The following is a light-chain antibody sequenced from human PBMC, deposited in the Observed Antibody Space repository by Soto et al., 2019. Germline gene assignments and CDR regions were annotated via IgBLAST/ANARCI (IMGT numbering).Light chain of an antibody. J-gene: IGLJ1*01. CDR2: EVV. CDR1: KNDIGVYDF. Sequence: SVLTQPPSAYGSHGQSVTISCTGTKNDIGVYDFVSWYQHHPGKAPRLIIYEVVQRPSGVPDRFSGSKSGNTASLTVSGLQAADEADYFCKSYAGSNTYVFGSGTKV. V-gene: IGLV2-8*01. CDR3: KSYAGSNTYV.